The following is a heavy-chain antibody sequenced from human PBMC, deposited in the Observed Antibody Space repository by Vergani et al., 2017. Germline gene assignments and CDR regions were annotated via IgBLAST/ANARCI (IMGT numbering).Heavy chain of an antibody. CDR1: GFTFSDHY. J-gene: IGHJ4*02. CDR3: ATEGDY. Sequence: EVQLVESGGGLVQPGGSLRLSCAASGFTFSDHYMDWVRQAPGKGLEWVGRTRNQANSYTTEYAASVKGRFTISRDDSKNSLYLQMNSLKTEDTAVYYCATEGDYWGQGTLVTGSS. CDR2: TRNQANSYTT. V-gene: IGHV3-72*01.